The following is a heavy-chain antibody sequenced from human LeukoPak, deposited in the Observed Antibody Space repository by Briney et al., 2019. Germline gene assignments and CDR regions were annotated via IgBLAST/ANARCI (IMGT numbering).Heavy chain of an antibody. CDR1: GGSISSSSYY. Sequence: SETLSLTCSVSGGSISSSSYYWDWIRQPPGKGLEWIGSIYYSGSTYYNPSLKSRVTISVDTSNNQFSLKLSSVTAADTAVYYCARGDYYSSDYWGQGTLVTVSS. CDR2: IYYSGST. J-gene: IGHJ4*02. CDR3: ARGDYYSSDY. V-gene: IGHV4-39*07. D-gene: IGHD2-21*02.